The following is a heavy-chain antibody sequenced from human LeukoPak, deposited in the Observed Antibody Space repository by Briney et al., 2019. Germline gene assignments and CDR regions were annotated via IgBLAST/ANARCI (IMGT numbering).Heavy chain of an antibody. CDR1: GFTFDDYA. D-gene: IGHD1-26*01. J-gene: IGHJ4*02. CDR2: ISWNSGSI. CDR3: AKDIGGSQRPATN. V-gene: IGHV3-9*01. Sequence: QPGRSLRLSCAASGFTFDDYAMHWVRQAPGKGLEWVSGISWNSGSIGYADSVKGRFTISRDNAKNSLYLQMNSLRAEDTALYYCAKDIGGSQRPATNWGQGTLVTVSS.